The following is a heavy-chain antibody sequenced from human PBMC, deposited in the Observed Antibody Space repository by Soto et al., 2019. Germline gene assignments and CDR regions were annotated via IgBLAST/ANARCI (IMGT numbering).Heavy chain of an antibody. CDR2: ISYSAIA. CDR1: GGSLSSGNNF. Sequence: SETLSLTCTVSGGSLSSGNNFWGWIRQPPGKGLEWIGSISYSAIAFYNPSLESRVTISVDTSKNQFSLKLNSVTAADTAVYYCARFYGDNDYFDHWGLGYLVTVSS. J-gene: IGHJ4*02. V-gene: IGHV4-39*01. D-gene: IGHD4-17*01. CDR3: ARFYGDNDYFDH.